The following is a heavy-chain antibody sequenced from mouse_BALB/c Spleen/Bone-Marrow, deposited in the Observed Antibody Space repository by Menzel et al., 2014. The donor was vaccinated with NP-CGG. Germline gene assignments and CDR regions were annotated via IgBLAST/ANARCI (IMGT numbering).Heavy chain of an antibody. Sequence: EVQLVESGGGLVQPGGSLRLSCTTSGFTFSDFYMEWVRQPPGKRLEWIAASRNKANVYTTEYSASVKGRFIVSRDTSQSILYLQMNALRAEDTAIYYCARNPRWLLAMDYWGQGTSVTVSS. CDR1: GFTFSDFY. V-gene: IGHV7-1*02. CDR2: SRNKANVYTT. D-gene: IGHD2-3*01. J-gene: IGHJ4*01. CDR3: ARNPRWLLAMDY.